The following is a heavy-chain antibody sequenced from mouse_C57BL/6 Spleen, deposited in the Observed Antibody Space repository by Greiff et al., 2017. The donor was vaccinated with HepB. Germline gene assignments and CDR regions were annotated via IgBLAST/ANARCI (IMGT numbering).Heavy chain of an antibody. CDR3: ARGDYGSSYGWYFDV. V-gene: IGHV1-72*01. CDR1: GYTFTSYW. CDR2: IDPNSGGT. Sequence: QVHVKQPGAELVKPGASVKLSCKASGYTFTSYWMHWVKQMPGRGLEWIGRIDPNSGGTKYIEKFKSKATLTVDKPSSTAYMQLSSLTSEDSAVYYCARGDYGSSYGWYFDVWGTGTTVTVSS. D-gene: IGHD1-1*01. J-gene: IGHJ1*03.